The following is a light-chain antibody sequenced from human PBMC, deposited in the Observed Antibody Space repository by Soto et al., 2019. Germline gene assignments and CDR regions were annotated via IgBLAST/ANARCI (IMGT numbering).Light chain of an antibody. Sequence: IQMTQSPSTLSASVGDRVTITCRASRSVDLWLAWYQQKPGKAPKLLIYAASSLQSGVPSRFSGSGSGTDFTLAISSLQPEDFATYYCLQDYNYPPTFGQGTKVDIK. CDR1: RSVDLW. CDR2: AAS. V-gene: IGKV1-6*01. CDR3: LQDYNYPPT. J-gene: IGKJ1*01.